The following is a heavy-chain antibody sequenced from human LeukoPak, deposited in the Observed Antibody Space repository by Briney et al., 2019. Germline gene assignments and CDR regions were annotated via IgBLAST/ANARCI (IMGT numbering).Heavy chain of an antibody. Sequence: SETLSLTCTVSGGSISSYYWSWIRQPPGKGLEWIGYIYYSGSTNYNPSLKSRVTISVDTSKNQFSLKRSSVTAADTAVYYCARDGGTPYYDILTGYRRDAFDIWGQGTMVTVSS. D-gene: IGHD3-9*01. CDR1: GGSISSYY. J-gene: IGHJ3*02. CDR3: ARDGGTPYYDILTGYRRDAFDI. CDR2: IYYSGST. V-gene: IGHV4-59*01.